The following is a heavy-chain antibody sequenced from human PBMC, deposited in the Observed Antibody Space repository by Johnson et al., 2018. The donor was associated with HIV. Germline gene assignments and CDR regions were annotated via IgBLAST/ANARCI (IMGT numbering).Heavy chain of an antibody. CDR1: GFTFSDYY. CDR3: AKDIYGYDAFDI. Sequence: QVQLVESGGGLVKPGGSLRLSCAASGFTFSDYYMSWIRQAPGKGLEWVSYISSSGSTKYYVDSVKGRFTISRDNSRNTLYLQMNSLGAEETAVYSCAKDIYGYDAFDILGQRTMVTVSS. D-gene: IGHD5-24*01. V-gene: IGHV3-11*01. J-gene: IGHJ3*02. CDR2: ISSSGSTK.